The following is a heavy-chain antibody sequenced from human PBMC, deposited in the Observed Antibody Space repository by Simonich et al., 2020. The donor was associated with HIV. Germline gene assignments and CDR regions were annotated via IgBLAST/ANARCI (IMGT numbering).Heavy chain of an antibody. J-gene: IGHJ4*02. V-gene: IGHV3-9*03. Sequence: EVQLVESGGGLVQPGRSLRLSCAASGCTFEGYAMHWARQAPGNGLGWFSGISWYSGSIGYADSVKGRFTISRDNAKNSLYLQMNSLRAEDMALYYCAKDRYSSSSGSFDYWGQGTLVTVSS. CDR2: ISWYSGSI. CDR3: AKDRYSSSSGSFDY. D-gene: IGHD6-6*01. CDR1: GCTFEGYA.